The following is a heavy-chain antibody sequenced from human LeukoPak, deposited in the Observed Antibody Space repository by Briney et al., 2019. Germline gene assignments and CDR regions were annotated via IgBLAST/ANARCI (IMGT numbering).Heavy chain of an antibody. CDR2: MNPKSGNT. J-gene: IGHJ4*02. CDR1: GYTFTSYG. Sequence: ASVKVSCKASGYTFTSYGINWVRQATGQGLEWMGWMNPKSGNTGYAQNFQGRLTMTRDTSISTAYMELGSLRSEDTAVYYCARGLEMEVAAYWGQGTLVTVSS. D-gene: IGHD5-24*01. CDR3: ARGLEMEVAAY. V-gene: IGHV1-8*01.